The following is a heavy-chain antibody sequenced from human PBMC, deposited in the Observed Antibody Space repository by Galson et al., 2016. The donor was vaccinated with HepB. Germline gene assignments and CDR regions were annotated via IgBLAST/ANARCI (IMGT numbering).Heavy chain of an antibody. CDR2: ISRDRSNT. J-gene: IGHJ3*02. CDR3: ARAYSSTWLDAFDI. Sequence: SLRLSCAGSGFTFRSYSMNWVRQAPGKGLEWVSYISRDRSNTNYADSVKGRFTISRDNAQNSLYLQLNSLRDEDTAVYYCARAYSSTWLDAFDIWGQGTMVTVSS. V-gene: IGHV3-48*02. CDR1: GFTFRSYS. D-gene: IGHD6-13*01.